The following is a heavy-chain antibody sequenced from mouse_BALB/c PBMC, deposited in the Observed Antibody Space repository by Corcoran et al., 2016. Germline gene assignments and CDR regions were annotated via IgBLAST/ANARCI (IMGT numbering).Heavy chain of an antibody. J-gene: IGHJ4*01. V-gene: IGHV9-3-1*01. CDR3: ARETNALDY. CDR1: GYTFTNYG. CDR2: INTYTGEP. Sequence: QIQLVQSGPELKKPGETVKISCKASGYTFTNYGMNWVKQAPGKGLKWMGWINTYTGEPTYADDFKGRFAFSLETSASTAYLQINNLKNEDTATYFCARETNALDYWGQGTLVTVSS. D-gene: IGHD2-13*01.